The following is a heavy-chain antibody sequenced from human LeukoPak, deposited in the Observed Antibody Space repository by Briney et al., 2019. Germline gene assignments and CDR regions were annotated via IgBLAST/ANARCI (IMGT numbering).Heavy chain of an antibody. Sequence: GASVKVSCKASGYTFTSYDINWVRQATGQGLEWMGWMNPNSGNTGYAQKFQGRVTITRNTSISKAYMELSSLRSEDTAVYYCARALGCSGGSCYYYYYYMDVWGKGTTVTVSS. V-gene: IGHV1-8*03. D-gene: IGHD2-15*01. CDR2: MNPNSGNT. CDR1: GYTFTSYD. J-gene: IGHJ6*03. CDR3: ARALGCSGGSCYYYYYYMDV.